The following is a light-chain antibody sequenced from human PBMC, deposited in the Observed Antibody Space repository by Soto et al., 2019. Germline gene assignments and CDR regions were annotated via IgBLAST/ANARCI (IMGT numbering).Light chain of an antibody. V-gene: IGLV4-69*01. CDR1: SGHSNYA. CDR3: QTWGTGSAIVV. J-gene: IGLJ7*01. CDR2: VNSGGSH. Sequence: QSVLTQSPSASASLGASVKLTCTLSSGHSNYAIAWHQQQPEKGPRYLMKVNSGGSHIKGDGIPDRFSGSSSGAERYLFISSLQSEDEGDYYRQTWGTGSAIVVFGGGVQLTVL.